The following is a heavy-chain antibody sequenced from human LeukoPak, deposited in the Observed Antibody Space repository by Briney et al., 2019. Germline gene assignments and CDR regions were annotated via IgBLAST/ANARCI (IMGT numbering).Heavy chain of an antibody. CDR2: IYHSGST. J-gene: IGHJ4*02. Sequence: SETLSLTCAVYGGSFSGYYWSWIRQPPGKGLEWIGYIYHSGSTYYNPSLKSRVTISVDRSKNQFSLKLSSVTAADTAVYYCARGAYRRYSSSSLWAGTERNPSYYFDYWGQGTLVTVSS. CDR1: GGSFSGYY. CDR3: ARGAYRRYSSSSLWAGTERNPSYYFDY. D-gene: IGHD6-6*01. V-gene: IGHV4-34*01.